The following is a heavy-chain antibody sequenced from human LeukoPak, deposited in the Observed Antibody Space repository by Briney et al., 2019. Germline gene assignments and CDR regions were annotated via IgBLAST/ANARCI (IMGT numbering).Heavy chain of an antibody. J-gene: IGHJ4*02. CDR2: ISAYNGNT. V-gene: IGHV1-18*01. Sequence: ASVKVSCKSSGYTFTSYGISWVRQAPGQGLEWMGWISAYNGNTNYAQKLQGRVTMTTDTSTSTAYMELRSLRSDDTAVYYCARDNPPLTDYYDSSGSDYWGQGTLVTVSS. CDR3: ARDNPPLTDYYDSSGSDY. D-gene: IGHD3-22*01. CDR1: GYTFTSYG.